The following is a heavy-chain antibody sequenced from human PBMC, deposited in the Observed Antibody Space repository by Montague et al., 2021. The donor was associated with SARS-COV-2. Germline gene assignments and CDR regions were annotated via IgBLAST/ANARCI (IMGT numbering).Heavy chain of an antibody. CDR1: GFTFSDFA. Sequence: SLRLSCAASGFTFSDFAMSWVRQAPGKGLQWVSTISGSGRSTFYADSMEGRFNISRDNGQKIIYLQMKNLRVEDTALYYCTKAFSARCVSPDSFHIWGQGTLVTVSS. CDR3: TKAFSARCVSPDSFHI. V-gene: IGHV3-23*01. CDR2: ISGSGRST. J-gene: IGHJ3*02. D-gene: IGHD2-15*01.